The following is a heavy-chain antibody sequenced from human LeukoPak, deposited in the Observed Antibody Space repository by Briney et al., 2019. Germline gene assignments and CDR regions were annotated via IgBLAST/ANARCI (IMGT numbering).Heavy chain of an antibody. CDR3: ASRLGAAHGDAFDI. CDR1: GGSISSGSYY. Sequence: PSETLSLTCTVSGGSISSGSYYWSWIRQPAGKGLEWIGRIYTSGSTNYNPSLKSRVTISVDTSKNQFSLKLSSVTAADTAVYYCASRLGAAHGDAFDIWGQGTMVTVSS. J-gene: IGHJ3*02. D-gene: IGHD6-6*01. CDR2: IYTSGST. V-gene: IGHV4-61*02.